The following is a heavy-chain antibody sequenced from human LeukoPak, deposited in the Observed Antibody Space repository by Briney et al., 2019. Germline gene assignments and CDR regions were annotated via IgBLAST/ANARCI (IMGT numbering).Heavy chain of an antibody. Sequence: GGSLRLSCAASGLTFSSYSMNWVRQAPGKGLEWVSSISSSSSYIYYADSVKGRFTISRDNAKNSLYLQMNSLRAEDTAVYYCARDRDGRDFDYWGQGTLVTVSS. V-gene: IGHV3-21*01. D-gene: IGHD1-26*01. CDR3: ARDRDGRDFDY. CDR2: ISSSSSYI. J-gene: IGHJ4*02. CDR1: GLTFSSYS.